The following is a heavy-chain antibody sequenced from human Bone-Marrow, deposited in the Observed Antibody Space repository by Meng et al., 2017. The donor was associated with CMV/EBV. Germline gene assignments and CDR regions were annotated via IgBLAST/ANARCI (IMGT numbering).Heavy chain of an antibody. CDR1: GGSISSGEYY. D-gene: IGHD3/OR15-3a*01. CDR2: IYYSGST. Sequence: SETLSLTCSASGGSISSGEYYWSWIRRPPGKGLEWIGYIYYSGSTYYNPSLRSRVSISVDTSKNQFSLKLSSVTSADTAVYYWARDHGRGLRDQYYSLDVWGQGTTVTVSS. J-gene: IGHJ6*02. V-gene: IGHV4-30-4*08. CDR3: ARDHGRGLRDQYYSLDV.